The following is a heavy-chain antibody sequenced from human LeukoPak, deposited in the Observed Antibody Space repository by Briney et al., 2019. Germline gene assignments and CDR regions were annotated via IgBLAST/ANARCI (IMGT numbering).Heavy chain of an antibody. CDR2: IVVGSGNT. CDR3: ARGEYSSSWYLVWFDP. V-gene: IGHV1-58*01. CDR1: GFTFTSSA. D-gene: IGHD6-13*01. J-gene: IGHJ5*02. Sequence: SVKVSCKASGFTFTSSAVQWVRQARGQRLEWIGWIVVGSGNTNYAQKFQERVTITRDMSKSTAYMELSSLRSEDTAVYYCARGEYSSSWYLVWFDPWGQGTLVTVSS.